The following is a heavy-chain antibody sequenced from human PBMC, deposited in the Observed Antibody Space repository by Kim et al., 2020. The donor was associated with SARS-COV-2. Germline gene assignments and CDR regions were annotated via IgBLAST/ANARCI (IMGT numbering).Heavy chain of an antibody. V-gene: IGHV3-23*01. CDR2: ISGSGGST. D-gene: IGHD1-26*01. CDR1: GFTFSSYA. Sequence: GGSLRLSCAASGFTFSSYAMSWVRQAPGKGLEWVSAISGSGGSTYYADSVKGRFTISRDNSKNTLYLQMNSLRAEDTAVYYCAKLAKRVVGATDAFDIWGQGTMVTVSS. J-gene: IGHJ3*02. CDR3: AKLAKRVVGATDAFDI.